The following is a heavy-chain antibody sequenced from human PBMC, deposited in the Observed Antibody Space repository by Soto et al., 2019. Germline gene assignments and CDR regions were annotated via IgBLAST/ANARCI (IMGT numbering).Heavy chain of an antibody. Sequence: GGSLRLSCAASGFTFSDYAISWVRLAPGRGLEWVSGISGSGDSTYYADSVKGRFTISRDNSKNTLYLQMNSLRAEDTAVYYCAKGVPGIAVAGTGYFQHWGQGTLVTSPQ. CDR1: GFTFSDYA. D-gene: IGHD6-19*01. CDR3: AKGVPGIAVAGTGYFQH. V-gene: IGHV3-23*01. CDR2: ISGSGDST. J-gene: IGHJ1*01.